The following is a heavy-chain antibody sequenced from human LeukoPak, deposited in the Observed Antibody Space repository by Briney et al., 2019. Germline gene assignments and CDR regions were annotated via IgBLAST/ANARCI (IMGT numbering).Heavy chain of an antibody. Sequence: PSETLSLTCTVSGGSISSSSHYWGWIRQPPGKGLEWIGSIYYSGSTYYNPSLKSRVTISVDTSKNQFSLKLSSVTAADTAVYYCARHAGRYCSGGSCYGHYYYYYYMDVWGKGTTVTVSS. J-gene: IGHJ6*03. CDR2: IYYSGST. CDR1: GGSISSSSHY. D-gene: IGHD2-15*01. V-gene: IGHV4-39*01. CDR3: ARHAGRYCSGGSCYGHYYYYYYMDV.